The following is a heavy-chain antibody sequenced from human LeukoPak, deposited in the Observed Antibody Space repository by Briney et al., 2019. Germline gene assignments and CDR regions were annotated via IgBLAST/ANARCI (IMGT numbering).Heavy chain of an antibody. CDR3: ARDGYNLRRFDC. V-gene: IGHV3-21*01. Sequence: PGGSLRLSCAASGFTFSSYSMNWARQAPGKGLEWVSSISSSSSYIYYADSVKGRFTISRDNAKNSLYLQMNSLRAEDTAVYYCARDGYNLRRFDCWGQGTLVTVSS. D-gene: IGHD5-24*01. CDR1: GFTFSSYS. CDR2: ISSSSSYI. J-gene: IGHJ4*02.